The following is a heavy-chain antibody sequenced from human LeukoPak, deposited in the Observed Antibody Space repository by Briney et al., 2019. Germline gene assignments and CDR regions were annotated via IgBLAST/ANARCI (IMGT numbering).Heavy chain of an antibody. Sequence: PGGSLRLSCAASGFTFFSYTMNWVRQAPGKGLEWVSSISSSSSYIYYADSVKGRFTISRDNAKNSLYLQMSSLRAEDTAVYYCTRVEETATTAAIIRKYSYYYYYMDVWGKGNTVTVSS. V-gene: IGHV3-21*01. J-gene: IGHJ6*03. CDR2: ISSSSSYI. CDR3: TRVEETATTAAIIRKYSYYYYYMDV. CDR1: GFTFFSYT. D-gene: IGHD4-11*01.